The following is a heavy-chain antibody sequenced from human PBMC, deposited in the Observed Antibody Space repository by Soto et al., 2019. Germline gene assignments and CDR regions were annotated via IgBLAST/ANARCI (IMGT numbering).Heavy chain of an antibody. V-gene: IGHV4-30-2*01. CDR1: GGSISGGGYS. CDR2: IYHSGST. CDR3: ARVPSP. J-gene: IGHJ5*02. Sequence: SETLSLTCAVSGGSISGGGYSWSWIRQPPGKGLEWIGYIYHSGSTYYNPSLKSRVTISVDRSKNQFSLKLSSVTAADTAVYYWARVPSPWGQGTLVTVS.